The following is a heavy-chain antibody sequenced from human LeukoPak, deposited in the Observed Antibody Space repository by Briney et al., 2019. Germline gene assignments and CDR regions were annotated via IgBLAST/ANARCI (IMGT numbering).Heavy chain of an antibody. CDR1: GGSISSGGYY. Sequence: SETLSLTCTVSGGSISSGGYYWSWIRQPPGKGLEWIGYIYHSGSTYYNPSLKSRVTISVDRSKNQFSLKLSSVTAADTAVYYCARVNRNYRQFDYWGQGTLVTVSS. CDR2: IYHSGST. J-gene: IGHJ4*02. V-gene: IGHV4-30-2*01. CDR3: ARVNRNYRQFDY. D-gene: IGHD1-14*01.